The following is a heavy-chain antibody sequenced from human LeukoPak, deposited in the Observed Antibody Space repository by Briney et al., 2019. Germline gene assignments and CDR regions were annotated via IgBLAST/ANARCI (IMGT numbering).Heavy chain of an antibody. V-gene: IGHV1-69*13. D-gene: IGHD1-14*01. Sequence: EASVKVSCKASGYTFTGYYMHWVRQAPGQGLEWMGGITPMFGTSNYAQKFRGRVTITADESTSTAYVELSSLRSEDTAVYYCARDSSEFRSLLFHWGQGTLVTVSS. CDR2: ITPMFGTS. J-gene: IGHJ1*01. CDR1: GYTFTGYY. CDR3: ARDSSEFRSLLFH.